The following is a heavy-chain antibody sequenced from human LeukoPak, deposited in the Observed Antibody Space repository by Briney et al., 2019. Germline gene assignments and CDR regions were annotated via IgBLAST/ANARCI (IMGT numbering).Heavy chain of an antibody. CDR2: IYYSGST. Sequence: SGTLSLTCTVSGGSLSSYYWSWLRQPPGKGLEWIGYIYYSGSTKYNPSLKSRVTISVETSKNEFSLKLRSVTAADTAVDYCARELRSGFDYWGQGTLVTVSS. J-gene: IGHJ4*02. D-gene: IGHD1-26*01. V-gene: IGHV4-59*01. CDR3: ARELRSGFDY. CDR1: GGSLSSYY.